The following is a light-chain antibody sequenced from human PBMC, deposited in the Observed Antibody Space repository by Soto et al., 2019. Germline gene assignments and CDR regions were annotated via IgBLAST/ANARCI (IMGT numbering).Light chain of an antibody. Sequence: QSVLTQPASVSGSPGQSITISCTGTSSDVGSYNYVSWYQQHPGKAPKLMIYEVSDRPSGISSRFSGSKSGNTASLTISGLQTEEEADYYCSSYTSSSTLFGTGTKGTVL. V-gene: IGLV2-14*01. J-gene: IGLJ1*01. CDR2: EVS. CDR1: SSDVGSYNY. CDR3: SSYTSSSTL.